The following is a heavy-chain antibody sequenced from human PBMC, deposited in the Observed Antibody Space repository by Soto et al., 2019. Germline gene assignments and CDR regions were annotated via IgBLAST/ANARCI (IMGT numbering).Heavy chain of an antibody. D-gene: IGHD1-26*01. CDR2: INHSGST. J-gene: IGHJ4*02. V-gene: IGHV4-34*01. Sequence: QVQLQQWGAGLLKPSETLSLTCAVYGGSFSGYYWSWIRQPPGKGLEWIGEINHSGSTNYNPSLKRRVTISVDTSKNQFSLKLSSVTAADTAVYYCARSHSGSYYYWGQGTLVTVSS. CDR3: ARSHSGSYYY. CDR1: GGSFSGYY.